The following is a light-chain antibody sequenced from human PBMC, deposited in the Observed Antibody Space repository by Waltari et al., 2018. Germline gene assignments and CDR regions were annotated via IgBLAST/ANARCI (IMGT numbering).Light chain of an antibody. CDR3: QQRVT. J-gene: IGKJ4*01. V-gene: IGKV1-9*01. CDR2: STS. Sequence: DIQSTQPPSFLSALGGNRVTITCPASQGISSYLAWYQQKPGKAPKLLIYSTSTLQSGVPSRFSGSGSGTEFTLTISSLQPEDFATYYCQQRVTFGGGTKVEMK. CDR1: QGISSY.